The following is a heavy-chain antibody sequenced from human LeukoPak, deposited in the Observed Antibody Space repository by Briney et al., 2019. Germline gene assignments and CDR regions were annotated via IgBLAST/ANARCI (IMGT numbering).Heavy chain of an antibody. CDR1: GGTFSSYA. D-gene: IGHD4-23*01. J-gene: IGHJ3*02. CDR3: ATDYGGNSVKDAFDI. V-gene: IGHV1-69*13. Sequence: SVKVSCKGPGGTFSSYAISWVRQAPGQGLEWMGGIIPIFGTANYAQKFRGRVTITADESTSTAYMELSSLRSEDTAVYYCATDYGGNSVKDAFDIWGQGTMVTVSS. CDR2: IIPIFGTA.